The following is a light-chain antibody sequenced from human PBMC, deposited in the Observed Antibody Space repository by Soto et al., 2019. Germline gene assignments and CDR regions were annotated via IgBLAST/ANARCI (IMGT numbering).Light chain of an antibody. Sequence: QAVVTQPASVSGSPGQPITISCTGTSSDVGANNYVSWYQHHPSKAPKLLIYEVSNRPSGVSSRFSGSKSGNTASLTISGLQAEDEADYYCSSYINSITFVVFGGGTKVTVL. CDR3: SSYINSITFVV. J-gene: IGLJ2*01. CDR2: EVS. CDR1: SSDVGANNY. V-gene: IGLV2-14*01.